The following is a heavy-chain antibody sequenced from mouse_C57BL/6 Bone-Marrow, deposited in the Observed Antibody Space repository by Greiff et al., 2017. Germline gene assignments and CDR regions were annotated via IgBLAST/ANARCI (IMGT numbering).Heavy chain of an antibody. CDR2: INPSRGYT. J-gene: IGHJ3*01. Sequence: LQESGAELARPGASVKMSCKASGYTFTSYSMHWVKQRPGQGLEWIGYINPSRGYTKYKQKFKDKATLTADKSSSTAYMQLSSLTTEDSAVYYCADVSATAYWGQGTLVTVSA. CDR1: GYTFTSYS. D-gene: IGHD6-1*01. V-gene: IGHV1-4*01. CDR3: ADVSATAY.